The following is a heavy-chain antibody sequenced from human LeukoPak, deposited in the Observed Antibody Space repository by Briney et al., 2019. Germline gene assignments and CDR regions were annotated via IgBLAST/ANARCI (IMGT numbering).Heavy chain of an antibody. D-gene: IGHD3-10*01. V-gene: IGHV3-23*01. J-gene: IGHJ4*02. CDR2: ISGSGDNT. CDR1: GFTFSSHG. CDR3: AKVTYGSGTYGAFDY. Sequence: GGTLRLSCAASGFTFSSHGMSWVRRAPGKGLEWVSTISGSGDNTYYADSVKGRFTISRDNSKNTLYLQMNSLRAEDTAVYYCAKVTYGSGTYGAFDYWGQGTLVTVSS.